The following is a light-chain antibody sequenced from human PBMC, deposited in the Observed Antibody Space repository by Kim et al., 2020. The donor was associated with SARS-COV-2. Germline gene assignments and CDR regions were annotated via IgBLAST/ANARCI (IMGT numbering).Light chain of an antibody. V-gene: IGLV3-1*01. CDR1: KLQYER. CDR3: QTWDSNTVI. J-gene: IGLJ2*01. Sequence: VSPGQTVSITGSGDKLQYERVSWYQQKPGQSPVVVIYQDQKRPSGIPERFSGSNSGTTATLTIGGTQVMDESDYYCQTWDSNTVIFGGGTQLTVL. CDR2: QDQ.